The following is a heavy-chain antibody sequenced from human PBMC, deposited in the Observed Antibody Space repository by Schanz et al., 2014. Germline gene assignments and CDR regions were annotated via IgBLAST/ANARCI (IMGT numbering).Heavy chain of an antibody. CDR2: ISNSGTTI. Sequence: QVQLVESGGGLVKPGGSLRLSCAASGFTFSDYYMSWIRQAPGKGLEWVSYISNSGTTIYYADSVKGRFTISRDNAKNSLYLQMNSLRVEDTAVYYCAKDLAAVGVFDYWGQGALVTVSS. J-gene: IGHJ4*02. D-gene: IGHD6-13*01. V-gene: IGHV3-11*01. CDR1: GFTFSDYY. CDR3: AKDLAAVGVFDY.